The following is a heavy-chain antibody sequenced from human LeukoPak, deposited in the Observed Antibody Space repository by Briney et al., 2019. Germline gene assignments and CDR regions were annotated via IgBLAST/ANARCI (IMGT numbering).Heavy chain of an antibody. D-gene: IGHD3-22*01. CDR1: GGTFSSYA. J-gene: IGHJ3*02. CDR2: SIPIFGTA. Sequence: SVKVSCKASGGTFSSYAISWVRQAPGQGLEGMGGSIPIFGTASYAQKFQGRVTITADKSTSTAYMELSSLRSEDTAVYYCARWDDSSGYYPGAFDIWGQGTMVTVSS. CDR3: ARWDDSSGYYPGAFDI. V-gene: IGHV1-69*06.